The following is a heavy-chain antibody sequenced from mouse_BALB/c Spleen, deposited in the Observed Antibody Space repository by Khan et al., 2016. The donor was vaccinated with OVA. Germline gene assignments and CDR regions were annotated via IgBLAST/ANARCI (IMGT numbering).Heavy chain of an antibody. CDR3: RISTINA. Sequence: VQLQPSGAELVKPAASLKLSCTASGYNIKDIYIHWVKQRPEKGLERIRRTDPANGNTKYDPKFQGKAAITADTSSNTAYLQLSSLTSEDTAVYYCRISTINAWGQGTTLTVSS. CDR1: GYNIKDIY. V-gene: IGHV14-3*02. J-gene: IGHJ2*01. CDR2: TDPANGNT.